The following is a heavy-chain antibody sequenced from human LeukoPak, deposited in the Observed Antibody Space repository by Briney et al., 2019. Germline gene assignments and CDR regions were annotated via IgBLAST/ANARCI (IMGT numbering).Heavy chain of an antibody. CDR3: ATDHLPRDSSGYYDY. CDR2: IKQDGSEK. V-gene: IGHV3-7*01. D-gene: IGHD3-22*01. CDR1: GFTFSSYW. Sequence: PGGSLRLSCAASGFTFSSYWMSWVRQAPGKGLEWVANIKQDGSEKYYVDSVKGRFTISRDNAKNPLYLQMNSLRAEDTAVYYCATDHLPRDSSGYYDYWGQGILVTVSS. J-gene: IGHJ4*02.